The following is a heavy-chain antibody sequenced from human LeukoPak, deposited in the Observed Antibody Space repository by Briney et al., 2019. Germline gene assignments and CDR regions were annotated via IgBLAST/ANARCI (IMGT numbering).Heavy chain of an antibody. CDR1: GFTFSSYS. V-gene: IGHV3-21*04. CDR3: ARESRTGRFDY. J-gene: IGHJ4*02. D-gene: IGHD2-2*01. Sequence: PGGSLRLSCAASGFTFSSYSMNWVRQAPGKGLEWVSSISSSSSYIYYADSVKGRFTISRDNSKNMLYLQMNSLRAGDTAMYYCARESRTGRFDYWGQGTLVTVSS. CDR2: ISSSSSYI.